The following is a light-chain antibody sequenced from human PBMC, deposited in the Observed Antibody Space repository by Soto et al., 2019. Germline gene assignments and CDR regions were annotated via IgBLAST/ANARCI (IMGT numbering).Light chain of an antibody. Sequence: EIVLTQSPGTLSLSPGERATLSCRASQSVSSSYLAWYQQKPGQAPRLLIYGASSRATGIPDRFSGSGSGKDVTLTISRLEPEDLAVYYCQQYGSSKFTFGPGTKVDIK. V-gene: IGKV3-20*01. CDR1: QSVSSSY. CDR2: GAS. CDR3: QQYGSSKFT. J-gene: IGKJ3*01.